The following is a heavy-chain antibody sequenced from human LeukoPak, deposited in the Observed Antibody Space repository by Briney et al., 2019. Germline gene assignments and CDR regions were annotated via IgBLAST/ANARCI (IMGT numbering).Heavy chain of an antibody. J-gene: IGHJ4*02. D-gene: IGHD2-2*01. V-gene: IGHV3-23*01. CDR3: ARDEYQLRKGRVDY. CDR2: ISGSGGST. CDR1: GFTFSSYA. Sequence: PGGSLRLSCAASGFTFSSYAMSWVRQAPGKGLEWVSAISGSGGSTYYADSVKGRFTISRDNAKNSLYLQMNSLRAEDTAVYYCARDEYQLRKGRVDYWGQGTLVTVSS.